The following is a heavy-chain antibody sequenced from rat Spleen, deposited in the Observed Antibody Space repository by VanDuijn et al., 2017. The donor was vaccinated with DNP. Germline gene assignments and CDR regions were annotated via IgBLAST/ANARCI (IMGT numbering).Heavy chain of an antibody. V-gene: IGHV5-17*01. CDR2: INPDGAST. CDR3: TKDLQWYAMDA. CDR1: GFTLSDYA. D-gene: IGHD1-1*01. Sequence: EVQLVESGGGLVQPGRSLKLSCAASGFTLSDYAMVWVRQAPKKGLEWVASINPDGASTYYLDSVKGRFTISRDNAENTVYLQMDSLRSEDTATYYCTKDLQWYAMDAWGQGTSVTVSA. J-gene: IGHJ4*01.